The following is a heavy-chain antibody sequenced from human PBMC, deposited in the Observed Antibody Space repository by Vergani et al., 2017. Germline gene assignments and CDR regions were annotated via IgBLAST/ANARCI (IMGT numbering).Heavy chain of an antibody. Sequence: QVQLVESGGGLVKPGGSLRLPCAASGFSFSDHYMTWIRQAPGKGLEWVSYISNSGNTIEYADSVKGRFPISRDNAKSSLFLQMDSLRAEDTAVYYYARDHRDYNNYPGTFDIWGQGSMVTVCS. V-gene: IGHV3-11*01. CDR1: GFSFSDHY. J-gene: IGHJ3*02. D-gene: IGHD5-24*01. CDR3: ARDHRDYNNYPGTFDI. CDR2: ISNSGNTI.